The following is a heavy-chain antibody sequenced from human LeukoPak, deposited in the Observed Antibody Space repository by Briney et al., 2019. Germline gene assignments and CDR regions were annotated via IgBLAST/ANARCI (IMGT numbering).Heavy chain of an antibody. V-gene: IGHV1-18*01. CDR1: GYTFASYG. J-gene: IGHJ4*02. CDR2: ISAYNGDT. CDR3: ARSDYADY. D-gene: IGHD4-17*01. Sequence: ASVKVSCKASGYTFASYGIIWVRQAPGQGLEWMGWISAYNGDTNYAQKLQGRVTMTTDTFTSTAYTELRSLRSDDTAVYYCARSDYADYWGPGTLVTVSS.